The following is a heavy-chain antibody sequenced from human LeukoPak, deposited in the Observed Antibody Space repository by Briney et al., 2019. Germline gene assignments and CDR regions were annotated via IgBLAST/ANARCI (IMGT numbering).Heavy chain of an antibody. J-gene: IGHJ5*02. CDR1: GPGFSSFV. CDR3: ARGQVDTTMIIGGWFDH. CDR2: ISPYTGHT. V-gene: IGHV1-18*04. D-gene: IGHD5-18*01. Sequence: ASVKVSCKTYGPGFSSFVIAWVRQAPGQGLEWLGWISPYTGHTNYAPKFRGRVTMTTDTPTRTVYMDLRSLRSDDTAVYYCARGQVDTTMIIGGWFDHWGRGTLVIVSS.